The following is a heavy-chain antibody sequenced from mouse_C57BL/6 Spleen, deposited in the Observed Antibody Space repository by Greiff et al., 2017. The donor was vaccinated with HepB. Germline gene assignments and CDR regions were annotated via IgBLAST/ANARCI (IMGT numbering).Heavy chain of an antibody. J-gene: IGHJ2*01. CDR3: AREGLGDY. D-gene: IGHD3-3*01. CDR1: GYTFTDYY. CDR2: INPYNGGT. V-gene: IGHV1-19*01. Sequence: EVQVVESGPVLVKPGASVKMSCKASGYTFTDYYMNWVKQSHGKSLEWIGVINPYNGGTSYNQKFKGKATLTVDKSSSTAYMELNSLTSEDSAVYYCAREGLGDYWGQGTTLTVSS.